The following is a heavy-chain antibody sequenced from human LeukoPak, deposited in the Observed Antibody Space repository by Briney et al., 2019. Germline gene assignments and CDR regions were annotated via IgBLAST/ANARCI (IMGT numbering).Heavy chain of an antibody. CDR2: ISYDGSNK. V-gene: IGHV3-30-3*01. J-gene: IGHJ4*02. Sequence: GGSLRLSCAASGFTFSSHAMHWVRQAPGKGLKWVAVISYDGSNKYYADSVKGRFTISRDNSKNTLYLQMNSLRAEDTAVYYCARTGYGSRTNYWGQGTLVTVSS. CDR3: ARTGYGSRTNY. D-gene: IGHD3-10*01. CDR1: GFTFSSHA.